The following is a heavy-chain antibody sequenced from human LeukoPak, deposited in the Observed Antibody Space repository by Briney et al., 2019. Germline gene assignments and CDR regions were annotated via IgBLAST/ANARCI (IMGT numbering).Heavy chain of an antibody. CDR1: GGSISSGGYY. CDR2: IYYSGST. Sequence: SETLSLTCTVSGGSISSGGYYWSWIRQHPGKGLEWIGYIYYSGSTYYNPSLKSRVTISVDTSKNQFSLKLSSVTAADTAMYYCARYMVRGVILTWGQGTLVTVSS. V-gene: IGHV4-31*03. D-gene: IGHD3-10*01. CDR3: ARYMVRGVILT. J-gene: IGHJ5*02.